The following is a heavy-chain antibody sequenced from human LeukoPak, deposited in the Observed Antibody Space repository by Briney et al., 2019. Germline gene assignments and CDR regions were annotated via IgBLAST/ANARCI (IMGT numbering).Heavy chain of an antibody. CDR2: IWYDGSTK. J-gene: IGHJ4*02. CDR1: GFPFRSYG. D-gene: IGHD2-8*02. Sequence: GGSLRLSCTASGFPFRSYGMHWVRQASGKGLEWVAVIWYDGSTKYYADSVKGRFTISRDNSKNTLYLQMNSLRAEDTAVYYCARDGEGVLGFDYWGQGTLVTVSS. CDR3: ARDGEGVLGFDY. V-gene: IGHV3-33*01.